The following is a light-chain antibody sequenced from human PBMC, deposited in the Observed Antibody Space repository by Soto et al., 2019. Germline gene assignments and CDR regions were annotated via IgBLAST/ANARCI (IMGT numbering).Light chain of an antibody. CDR3: CSYAGGNTVYV. CDR1: SSDVGAYNY. CDR2: DVS. Sequence: QSALTQPRSVSGSPGQSVTISCSGTSSDVGAYNYVSWYQQHPGKAPTLMIYDVSKRPSGVPDRFSGSKSGNTASLTISGLQDEDEAEYYCCSYAGGNTVYVFATGTKLTVL. V-gene: IGLV2-11*01. J-gene: IGLJ1*01.